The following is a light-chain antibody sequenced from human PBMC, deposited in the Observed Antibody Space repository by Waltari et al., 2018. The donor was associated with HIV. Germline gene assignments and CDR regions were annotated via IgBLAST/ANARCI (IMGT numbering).Light chain of an antibody. CDR3: CSYAGSDTLV. V-gene: IGLV2-23*02. CDR2: EVT. J-gene: IGLJ3*02. CDR1: NSDVGTYNL. Sequence: QSALTPPASVSGSPGQSHTISCTGHNSDVGTYNLVYWYRQHPDKAPKLLIFEVTRRPSGVSDRVSGSKSGNTASLTISGLQAEDEADYYCCSYAGSDTLVFGGGTKLTVL.